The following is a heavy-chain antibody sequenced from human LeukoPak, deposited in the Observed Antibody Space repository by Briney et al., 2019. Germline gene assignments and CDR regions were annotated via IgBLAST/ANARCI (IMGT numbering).Heavy chain of an antibody. CDR2: ISGSSHYT. CDR3: ARVTLYGESALDY. Sequence: PGGSPRLSCAASGFTFSDHYMSWIRQAPGKGLEWVSYISGSSHYTNTADSVKGRFTISRDNAKNLLYLQMNSLRTEDTAVYYCARVTLYGESALDYWGQGTLVTVSS. J-gene: IGHJ4*02. CDR1: GFTFSDHY. D-gene: IGHD4-17*01. V-gene: IGHV3-11*06.